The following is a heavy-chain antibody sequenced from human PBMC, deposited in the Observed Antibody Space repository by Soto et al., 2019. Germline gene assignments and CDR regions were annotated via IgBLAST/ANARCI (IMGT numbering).Heavy chain of an antibody. D-gene: IGHD2-15*01. V-gene: IGHV1-18*04. Sequence: ASVKVSCKASGYTFTSYGISWVRQAPGQGLDWMGWISAYNGNTTDAQDLQGRATMTTDTSTSTAYMELRSLRSDDTAMYYCARFSGGSYNTYYFYYGMDVWGQGTTVTVSS. J-gene: IGHJ6*02. CDR2: ISAYNGNT. CDR3: ARFSGGSYNTYYFYYGMDV. CDR1: GYTFTSYG.